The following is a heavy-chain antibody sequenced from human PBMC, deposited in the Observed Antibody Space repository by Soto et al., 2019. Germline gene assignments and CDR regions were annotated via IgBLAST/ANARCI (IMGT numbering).Heavy chain of an antibody. CDR1: GGSISSYY. D-gene: IGHD2-15*01. CDR3: ARGRGYCSGGSCYPFDP. V-gene: IGHV4-59*01. CDR2: IYYSGST. J-gene: IGHJ5*02. Sequence: ETLSLTCTVSGGSISSYYWSWIRQPPGKGLEWIGYIYYSGSTNYNPSLKSRVTISVDTSKNQFSLKLSSVTAADTAVYYCARGRGYCSGGSCYPFDPWGQGTLVTV.